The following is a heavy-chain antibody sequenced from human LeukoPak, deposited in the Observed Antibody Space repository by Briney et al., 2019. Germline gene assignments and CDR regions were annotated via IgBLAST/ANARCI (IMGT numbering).Heavy chain of an antibody. V-gene: IGHV3-30*18. D-gene: IGHD3-10*01. CDR2: ISYDGKNK. CDR1: RFTFSHYD. CDR3: AKGLADYYNSGSYSPYDY. Sequence: GGSLRLSCATSRFTFSHYDMHWVRQAPGKGLEWVALISYDGKNKYYADSVKGRFTVSRDGSNDTLYLQMNSLRTEDTAVYYCAKGLADYYNSGSYSPYDYWGQGSLVTVSS. J-gene: IGHJ4*02.